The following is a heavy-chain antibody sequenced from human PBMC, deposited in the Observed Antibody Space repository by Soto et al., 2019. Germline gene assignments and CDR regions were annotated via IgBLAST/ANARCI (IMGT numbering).Heavy chain of an antibody. J-gene: IGHJ6*02. CDR2: IIPIPGTA. CDR3: ARSQGSSTSLEVYYYYYYGMDV. Sequence: QVQLVQSGAEVKKPGSSVKVSCKASGGTFGSYAISWVRQAPGQGLEWMGGIIPIPGTANYAQKFQGRVTIAADESTSTAYMELSSLRSEDTAVYYCARSQGSSTSLEVYYYYYYGMDVRGQGTKVTVSS. V-gene: IGHV1-69*01. D-gene: IGHD2-2*01. CDR1: GGTFGSYA.